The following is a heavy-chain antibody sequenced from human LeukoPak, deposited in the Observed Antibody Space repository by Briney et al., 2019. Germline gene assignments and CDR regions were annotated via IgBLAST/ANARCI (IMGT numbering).Heavy chain of an antibody. D-gene: IGHD6-19*01. CDR3: ASSGWYQVVVY. CDR2: IYYSGST. CDR1: SSYW. Sequence: SSYWMSWVRQPPGKGLEWIGSIYYSGSTYYNPSLKSRVTISVDTSKNQFSLKLSSVTAADTAVYYCASSGWYQVVVYWGQGTLVTVSS. J-gene: IGHJ4*02. V-gene: IGHV4-39*07.